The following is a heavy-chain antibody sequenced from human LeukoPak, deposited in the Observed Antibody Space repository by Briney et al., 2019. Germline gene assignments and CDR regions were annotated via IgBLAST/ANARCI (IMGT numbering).Heavy chain of an antibody. CDR1: GFTFSSYA. D-gene: IGHD2-2*01. CDR2: ISYDGSNK. J-gene: IGHJ4*02. V-gene: IGHV3-30-3*01. CDR3: ARVGKDCSSTSCYHFDY. Sequence: QPGGSLRLSCAASGFTFSSYAMHWVRQAPGKGLEWVAVISYDGSNKYYADSVKGRFTISRDNAKNSLYLQMNSLRAEDTAVYYCARVGKDCSSTSCYHFDYWGQGTLVTVSS.